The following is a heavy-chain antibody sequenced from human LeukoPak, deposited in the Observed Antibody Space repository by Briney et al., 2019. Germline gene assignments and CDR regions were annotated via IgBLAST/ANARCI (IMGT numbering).Heavy chain of an antibody. CDR3: AQVSMIGDLTQYYFDF. Sequence: LETLSLTCSVSGFPINSHSYCGWVRQSPGRGLEGIGSSYYSGSTYYNPSLKSRITVSIDTSKSQFSLRLTYVTAADTAIYYCAQVSMIGDLTQYYFDFWGHGTLVTVSS. D-gene: IGHD3-22*01. V-gene: IGHV4-38-2*02. CDR1: GFPINSHSY. J-gene: IGHJ4*01. CDR2: SYYSGST.